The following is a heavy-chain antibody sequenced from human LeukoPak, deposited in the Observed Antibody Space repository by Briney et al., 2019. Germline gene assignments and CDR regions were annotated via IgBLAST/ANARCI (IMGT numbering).Heavy chain of an antibody. J-gene: IGHJ3*01. CDR1: GFTFDDYA. D-gene: IGHD6-13*01. V-gene: IGHV3-23*01. CDR3: ARAKIAAAGTGAFDV. Sequence: GGSLRLSCAASGFTFDDYAMNWVRQVPGRGLEWVSAFSATDGSAQYAESVEGRFTISRDNSKNTLFLQMNSLGAEDTAVYYCARAKIAAAGTGAFDVWGQGTLVTVSS. CDR2: FSATDGSA.